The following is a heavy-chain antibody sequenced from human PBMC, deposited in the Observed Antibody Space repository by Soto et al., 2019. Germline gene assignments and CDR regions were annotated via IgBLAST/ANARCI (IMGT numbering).Heavy chain of an antibody. CDR2: ISAYNGNT. CDR3: ARDQSCFSSHYYYYYCMDF. D-gene: IGHD2-15*01. Sequence: ASVKVSCKASGYTFTSYGISWVRQAPGQGLEWMGWISAYNGNTNYAQKLQGRVTMTTDTSTSTAYMELRSLRSDDTAVYYCARDQSCFSSHYYYYYCMDFWGQGTTVTVSS. CDR1: GYTFTSYG. J-gene: IGHJ6*02. V-gene: IGHV1-18*01.